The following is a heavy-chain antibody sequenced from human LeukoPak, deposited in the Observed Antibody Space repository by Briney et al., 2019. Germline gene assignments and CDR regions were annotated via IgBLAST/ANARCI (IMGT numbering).Heavy chain of an antibody. CDR2: INPSGGST. Sequence: ASVKVSCKASGYTFIRYYMHWVRQAPGQGLEWMGIINPSGGSTSYAQKFQGRVTMTRDTSTSTVYMELSRLRSEDTAVYYCARGGYGDRVDYWGQGTLVSVSS. V-gene: IGHV1-46*01. D-gene: IGHD4-17*01. CDR3: ARGGYGDRVDY. CDR1: GYTFIRYY. J-gene: IGHJ4*02.